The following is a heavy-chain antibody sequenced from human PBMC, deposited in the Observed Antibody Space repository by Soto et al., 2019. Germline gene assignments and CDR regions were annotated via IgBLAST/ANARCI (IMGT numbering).Heavy chain of an antibody. D-gene: IGHD3-3*01. CDR3: ARGRQDFGVVSPHEPFDYYYYMDV. V-gene: IGHV1-69*02. CDR2: IIPILGIA. Sequence: GASVKGSCKASGGTFSRDTISWVRQTPGKGLEWMGRIIPILGIANYAQKFQGRVTITADKSTSTAYMELSSLRSEDTAVYYCARGRQDFGVVSPHEPFDYYYYMDVWGKGTTVTVSS. J-gene: IGHJ6*03. CDR1: GGTFSRDT.